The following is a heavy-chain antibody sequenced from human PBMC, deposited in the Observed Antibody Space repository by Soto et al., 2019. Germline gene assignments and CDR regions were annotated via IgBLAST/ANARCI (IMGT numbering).Heavy chain of an antibody. J-gene: IGHJ4*02. CDR1: GFTFSSYA. D-gene: IGHD3-3*01. CDR3: AKSGHYSTTLGFEFNFDY. CDR2: ISGSGGRT. V-gene: IGHV3-23*01. Sequence: GGSLRLSCAASGFTFSSYAMSWVRQAPGKGLEWVSAISGSGGRTYYADSVKGRFTISRDNSKNTLFLQMNSRRAEDTAVYYCAKSGHYSTTLGFEFNFDYWGQGTLVTVSS.